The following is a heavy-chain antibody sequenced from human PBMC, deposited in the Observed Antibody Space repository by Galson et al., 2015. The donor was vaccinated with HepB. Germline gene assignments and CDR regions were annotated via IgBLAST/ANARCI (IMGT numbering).Heavy chain of an antibody. CDR1: GGSFSGYY. V-gene: IGHV4-34*01. D-gene: IGHD3-3*01. CDR2: SNHSGST. Sequence: ETLSLTCAVYGGSFSGYYWSWIRQPPGKGLEWIGESNHSGSTYYNPSLKSRVTISVDTSKNQFSLKLSSVTAADTAVYYCARHYGFWSGYYRDAFDIWGQGTMVTVSS. J-gene: IGHJ3*02. CDR3: ARHYGFWSGYYRDAFDI.